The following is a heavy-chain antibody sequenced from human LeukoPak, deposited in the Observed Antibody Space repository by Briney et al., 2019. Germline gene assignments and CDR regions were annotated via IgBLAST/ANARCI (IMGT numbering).Heavy chain of an antibody. CDR2: ISGSGGST. V-gene: IGHV3-23*01. D-gene: IGHD3-16*01. CDR1: GFTFSSYA. J-gene: IGHJ4*02. CDR3: AKDLYDYVWGGYVAY. Sequence: PGGSLRLSCAASGFTFSSYAMSWVRQAPGKGLEWVSAISGSGGSTYYADSVKGRFTISRDNSKNTLYLQMNSLRAEDTAVYYCAKDLYDYVWGGYVAYWGQGTLVTVSS.